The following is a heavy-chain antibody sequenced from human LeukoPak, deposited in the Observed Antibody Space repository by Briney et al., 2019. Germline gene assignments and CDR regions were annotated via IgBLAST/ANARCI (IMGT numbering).Heavy chain of an antibody. J-gene: IGHJ5*02. Sequence: PGGSLRLSCAASGFSFSSYAMSWVRQVPGRRLEWVSAIGGSGSSTYYADSVKGRFTISRDNSNNTLYLQMNSLRAEDTAIYYCAKDGPSAVQLAPPNWFDAWGQGTLVTVSS. CDR1: GFSFSSYA. CDR2: IGGSGSST. D-gene: IGHD6-6*01. CDR3: AKDGPSAVQLAPPNWFDA. V-gene: IGHV3-23*01.